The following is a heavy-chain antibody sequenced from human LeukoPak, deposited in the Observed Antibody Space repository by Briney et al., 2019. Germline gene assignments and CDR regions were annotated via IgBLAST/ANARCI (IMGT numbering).Heavy chain of an antibody. D-gene: IGHD3-10*01. V-gene: IGHV4-61*02. CDR3: ARAGSRGIGPV. J-gene: IGHJ3*01. CDR1: GGSISSGSYY. CDR2: IYTSGST. Sequence: SQTLSLTCTVSGGSISSGSYYWRWIRQPAGTGLEWIGRIYTSGSTNYNPSLKSRVTISVDTSKNQFSLKLSSVTAADTAVYYCARAGSRGIGPVWGQGTMVTVSS.